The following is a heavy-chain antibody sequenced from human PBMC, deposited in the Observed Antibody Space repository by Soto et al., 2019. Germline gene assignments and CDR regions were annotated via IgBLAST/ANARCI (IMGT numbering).Heavy chain of an antibody. V-gene: IGHV4-34*01. D-gene: IGHD1-1*01. CDR1: GGSFSGYY. Sequence: SETLSLTCAVYGGSFSGYYWSWIRQPPGKGLEWIGEINHSGSTNYNPSLKSRVTISVDTSKNQFSLKLSSVTAADTAVYYCAAQYNSRGTFEYWGQGSLVTVSS. CDR2: INHSGST. CDR3: AAQYNSRGTFEY. J-gene: IGHJ4*02.